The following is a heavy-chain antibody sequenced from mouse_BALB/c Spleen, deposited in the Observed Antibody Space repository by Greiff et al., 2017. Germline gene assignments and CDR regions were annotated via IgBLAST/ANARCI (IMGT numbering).Heavy chain of an antibody. CDR2: IYPGSGNT. J-gene: IGHJ3*01. Sequence: QVQLQQSGAELARPGASVKLSCKASGYTFTDYYINWVKQRTGQGLEWIGEIYPGSGNTYYNEKFKGKATLTADKSSSTAYMQLSSLTSEDSAVYVCVYSRYGNYSSYWGQGTLVTVSA. CDR3: VYSRYGNYSSY. CDR1: GYTFTDYY. V-gene: IGHV1-77*01. D-gene: IGHD2-1*01.